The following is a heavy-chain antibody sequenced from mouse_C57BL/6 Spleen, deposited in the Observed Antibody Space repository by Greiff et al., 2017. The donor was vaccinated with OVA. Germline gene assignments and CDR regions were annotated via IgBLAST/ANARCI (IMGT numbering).Heavy chain of an antibody. CDR2: ISSGGGYT. V-gene: IGHV5-6*01. Sequence: EVQGVESGGDLVKPGGSLKLSCAASGFTFSSYGMSWVRQTPDKRLEWVATISSGGGYTYYPDSVKGRFTISRDNAKNTLYLQMSSLKSEDTAMYYCARHDFDYWGQGTTLTVSS. CDR3: ARHDFDY. CDR1: GFTFSSYG. J-gene: IGHJ2*01.